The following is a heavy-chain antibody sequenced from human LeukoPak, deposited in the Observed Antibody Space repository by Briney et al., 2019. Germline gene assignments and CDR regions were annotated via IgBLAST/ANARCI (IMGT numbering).Heavy chain of an antibody. CDR2: ISSSGTTI. V-gene: IGHV3-48*03. J-gene: IGHJ3*02. Sequence: GGSLRLSCAASGFTFSSYDMNWVRQVPGKGLEWVSFISSSGTTIDYADSVKGRFTISRDNTKNSLYLQMNSLRVEDTAIYHCARSFDIWGQGTMVTVSP. CDR3: ARSFDI. CDR1: GFTFSSYD.